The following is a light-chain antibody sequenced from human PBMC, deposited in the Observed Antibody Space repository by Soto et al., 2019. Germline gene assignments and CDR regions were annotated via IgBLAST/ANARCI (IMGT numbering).Light chain of an antibody. V-gene: IGLV3-25*03. Sequence: YALTQPPSVSVSPGQTARITCSGDALPKQYAYWYQQEPGQAPVLVIYKDSERPSGIPERFSGSSSGTTVTLTISGVQAEDEADYYCQSADSSGTYRVFGGGTKLTVL. CDR2: KDS. CDR1: ALPKQY. CDR3: QSADSSGTYRV. J-gene: IGLJ3*02.